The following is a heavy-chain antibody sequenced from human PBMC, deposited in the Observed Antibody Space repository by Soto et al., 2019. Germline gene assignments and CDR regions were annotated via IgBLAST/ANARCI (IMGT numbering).Heavy chain of an antibody. CDR3: ARDPRANGMGV. D-gene: IGHD5-12*01. V-gene: IGHV3-33*08. J-gene: IGHJ6*02. Sequence: GGSLRLPCAASGFPSGSHAMHWVRPPPGKGLEWVAVIWYDGSNKYYADSVKGRFAISRDNSKKTLYLQMTSLRAEVSAVYCCARDPRANGMGVCGQGTTVSVS. CDR2: IWYDGSNK. CDR1: GFPSGSHA.